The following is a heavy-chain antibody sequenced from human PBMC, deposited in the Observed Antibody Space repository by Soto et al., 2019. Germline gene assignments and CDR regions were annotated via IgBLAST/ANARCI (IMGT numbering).Heavy chain of an antibody. J-gene: IGHJ4*02. CDR2: IWYDGSNK. CDR1: GFTFSSYG. D-gene: IGHD3-22*01. Sequence: GESLKISCAASGFTFSSYGMHWVRQAPGKGLEWVAVIWYDGSNKYYADSVKGRFTISRDNSKNTLYLQMNSLRAEDTAVYYCAKGYNYYDSSGISYYFDYWGQGTLVTVSS. CDR3: AKGYNYYDSSGISYYFDY. V-gene: IGHV3-30*02.